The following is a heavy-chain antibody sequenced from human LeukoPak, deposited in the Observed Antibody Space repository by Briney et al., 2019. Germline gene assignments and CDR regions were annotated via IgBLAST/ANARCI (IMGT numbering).Heavy chain of an antibody. J-gene: IGHJ6*03. CDR2: VSRNGDT. CDR3: ARNGGYSNGWGRYYYYMDV. D-gene: IGHD6-19*01. CDR1: GGSFSGAF. V-gene: IGHV4-34*01. Sequence: PSETLSLTCAVSGGSFSGAFWTWIRQAPGKGLEWIGEVSRNGDTKQNPSLMSRIMLLIDTSEKQFSLQLSSVTAADTAVYYCARNGGYSNGWGRYYYYMDVWGKGTTVTVTS.